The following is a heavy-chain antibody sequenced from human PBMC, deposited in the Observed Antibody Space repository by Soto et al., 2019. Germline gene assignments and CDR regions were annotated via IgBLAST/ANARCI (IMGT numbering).Heavy chain of an antibody. J-gene: IGHJ4*02. V-gene: IGHV3-23*01. Sequence: GGSLRLSCAASGFTFNNYAMSWVRQAPGKGLEWVSSISAGSTYYADSVKGRFIISRDTSKNTLYLQMNSLRAEDTAVYYCAKEISSMWFPLDSWGQGTLVTVSS. CDR1: GFTFNNYA. CDR2: ISAGST. D-gene: IGHD3-3*02. CDR3: AKEISSMWFPLDS.